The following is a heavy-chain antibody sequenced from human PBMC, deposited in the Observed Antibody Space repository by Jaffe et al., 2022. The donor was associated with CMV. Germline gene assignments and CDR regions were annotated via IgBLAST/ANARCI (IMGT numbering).Heavy chain of an antibody. CDR3: TINSGSYHWGDFDY. Sequence: EVQLVESGGGLVKPGGSLRLSCAASGFTFSNAWMSWVRQAPGKGLEWVGRIKSKTDGGTTDYAAPVKGRFTISRDDSKNTLYLQMNSLKTEDTAVYYCTINSGSYHWGDFDYWGQGTLVTVSS. V-gene: IGHV3-15*01. J-gene: IGHJ4*02. CDR1: GFTFSNAW. CDR2: IKSKTDGGTT. D-gene: IGHD1-26*01.